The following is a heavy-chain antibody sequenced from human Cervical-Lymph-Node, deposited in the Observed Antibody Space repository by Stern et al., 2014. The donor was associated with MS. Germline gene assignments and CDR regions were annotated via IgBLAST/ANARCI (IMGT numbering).Heavy chain of an antibody. V-gene: IGHV3-74*01. D-gene: IGHD6-19*01. CDR1: GFTFSSYW. J-gene: IGHJ5*01. CDR3: TRFLQSGWSDLFDS. CDR2: INSDGSST. Sequence: EVQLVESGGGLVKPGGSLRLSCGASGFTFSSYWMHWVRQAPGQGLVWVSRINSDGSSTSYADSVKGRFTISRDNAKNTVDLQMNSLRAEDTAVYYCTRFLQSGWSDLFDSWGRGTLVTVSS.